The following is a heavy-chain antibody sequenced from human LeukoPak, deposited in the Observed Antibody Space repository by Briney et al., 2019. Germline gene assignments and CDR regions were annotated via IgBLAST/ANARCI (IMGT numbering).Heavy chain of an antibody. CDR1: GGSISSGGYY. V-gene: IGHV4-39*07. CDR2: IYHSGST. J-gene: IGHJ4*02. Sequence: PSETLSLTCTVSGGSISSGGYYWSWIRQHPGKGLEWIGSIYHSGSTYYNPSLKSRVTISVDTSKNQFSLKLSSVTAADTAVYYCARDGRRSYEPSDYWGQGTLVTVSS. D-gene: IGHD3-3*01. CDR3: ARDGRRSYEPSDY.